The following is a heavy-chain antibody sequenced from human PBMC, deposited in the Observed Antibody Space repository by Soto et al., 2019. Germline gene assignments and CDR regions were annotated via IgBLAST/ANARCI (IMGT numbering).Heavy chain of an antibody. Sequence: GASVKVSCKASGYTFTSYDINWVRQATGQGXEWMGWMNPNSGNTGYAQKFQGRVTMTRNTSMSTAYMELSSLRSEDTAVYYCARVPRGYCTNGVCVYYYGMDVWGQGTTVTVSS. J-gene: IGHJ6*02. CDR2: MNPNSGNT. V-gene: IGHV1-8*01. CDR3: ARVPRGYCTNGVCVYYYGMDV. CDR1: GYTFTSYD. D-gene: IGHD2-8*01.